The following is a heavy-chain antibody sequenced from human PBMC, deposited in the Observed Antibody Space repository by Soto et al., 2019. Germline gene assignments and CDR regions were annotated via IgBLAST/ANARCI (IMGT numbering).Heavy chain of an antibody. J-gene: IGHJ6*02. D-gene: IGHD6-19*01. Sequence: PGESLKISCKGSGYFFTNYWIGWVCQMPGKGLEWMGIFFPADSQIKYSPSFQGQVIISVDRAIDTAYLQWSSLKASDTATYYCARQGQQWLDYYYYGMDVWGQGTTVTVSS. CDR3: ARQGQQWLDYYYYGMDV. CDR1: GYFFTNYW. V-gene: IGHV5-51*01. CDR2: FFPADSQI.